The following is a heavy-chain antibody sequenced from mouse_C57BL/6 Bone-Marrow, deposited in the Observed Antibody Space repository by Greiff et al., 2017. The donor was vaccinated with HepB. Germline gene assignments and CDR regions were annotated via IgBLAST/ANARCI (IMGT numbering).Heavy chain of an antibody. CDR1: GYTFTSYW. D-gene: IGHD1-1*01. CDR2: IDPSDSYT. Sequence: QVQLQQPGAELVMPGASVKLSCKASGYTFTSYWMHWVKQRPGQGLEWIGEIDPSDSYTNYNQKFKGKSTLTVDKSSSTAYMQLSSLTSEDSAVYYCARGILFYYGSSHWYFDVWGTGTTVTVSS. J-gene: IGHJ1*03. CDR3: ARGILFYYGSSHWYFDV. V-gene: IGHV1-69*01.